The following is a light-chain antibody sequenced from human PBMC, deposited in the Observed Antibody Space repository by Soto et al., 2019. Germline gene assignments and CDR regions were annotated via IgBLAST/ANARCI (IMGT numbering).Light chain of an antibody. V-gene: IGKV1-5*03. CDR2: KTS. J-gene: IGKJ1*01. CDR3: QHYNDYSWT. Sequence: DIHMTQSPSTLSASVGDRVTITCRASQSISIRLTWYQQKPGKAPNLLIYKTSSLESGVPSRFSGSGSGTEFTLTISSLQPDDFATYYCQHYNDYSWTFGQGTKVEIK. CDR1: QSISIR.